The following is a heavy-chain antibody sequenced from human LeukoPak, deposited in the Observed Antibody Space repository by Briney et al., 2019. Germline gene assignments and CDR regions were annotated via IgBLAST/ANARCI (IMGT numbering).Heavy chain of an antibody. J-gene: IGHJ6*03. CDR1: GFTFGNHG. CDR3: AKIPYGDYVLDYYYYMDV. V-gene: IGHV3-30*02. Sequence: PGGSLRLSCAASGFTFGNHGMHWVRQAPGKGLEWVAFIRYDGSKKFYADSVKGRFTISRDNSKNTLYLQMYSLRAEDTAVYYCAKIPYGDYVLDYYYYMDVWGKGTTVTISS. CDR2: IRYDGSKK. D-gene: IGHD4-17*01.